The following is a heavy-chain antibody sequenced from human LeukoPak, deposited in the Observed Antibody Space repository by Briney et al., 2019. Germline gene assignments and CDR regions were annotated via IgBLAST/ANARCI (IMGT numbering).Heavy chain of an antibody. Sequence: GGSLRLSCAASGFTFDDYAMHWVRQAPGKGLEWVSGISWNSGSIGYADSVKGRFTISRDNSKNTLYLQMNSLRAEDTAVYYCAKEVPVYPYYGSGSPRGHFDYWGQGTLVTVSS. V-gene: IGHV3-9*01. D-gene: IGHD3-10*01. CDR2: ISWNSGSI. J-gene: IGHJ4*02. CDR1: GFTFDDYA. CDR3: AKEVPVYPYYGSGSPRGHFDY.